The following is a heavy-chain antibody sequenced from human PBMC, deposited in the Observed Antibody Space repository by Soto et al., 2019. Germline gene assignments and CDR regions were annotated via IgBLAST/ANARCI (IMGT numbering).Heavy chain of an antibody. CDR2: IYYSGST. CDR1: SGSIINYY. J-gene: IGHJ3*01. Sequence: QVQLQESGPGLVKPSETLSLTCTVSSGSIINYYWSWIRQPPGKGLEWIGFIYYSGSTNYNSFLKSRVNMSVDMSRQQLSLKLNSVTAADTAVYYCASRLTLETTTGDAFDLWGQGTMVTVSS. D-gene: IGHD4-17*01. CDR3: ASRLTLETTTGDAFDL. V-gene: IGHV4-59*01.